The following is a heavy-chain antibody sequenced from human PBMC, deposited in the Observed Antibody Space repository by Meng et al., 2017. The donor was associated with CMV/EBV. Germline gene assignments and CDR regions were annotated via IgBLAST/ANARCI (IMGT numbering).Heavy chain of an antibody. Sequence: GESLKISCAASGFTFSSYAMHWVRQAPGKGLEWVAVISYDGSNKYYADSVKGRFTISRDNPKNTLYLQMNSLRAEDTAMYYCASPVVDYYDSSGFTTPLDYWGQGTLVTVSS. D-gene: IGHD3-22*01. CDR2: ISYDGSNK. CDR1: GFTFSSYA. CDR3: ASPVVDYYDSSGFTTPLDY. V-gene: IGHV3-30-3*01. J-gene: IGHJ4*02.